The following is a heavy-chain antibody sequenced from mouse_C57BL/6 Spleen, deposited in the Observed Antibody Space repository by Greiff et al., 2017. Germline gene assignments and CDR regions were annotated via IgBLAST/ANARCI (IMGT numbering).Heavy chain of an antibody. D-gene: IGHD4-1*01. J-gene: IGHJ2*01. CDR1: GYAFTNYL. V-gene: IGHV1-54*01. CDR2: INPGSGGT. CDR3: AINWDERGYFDY. Sequence: QVQLQQSGAELVRPGTSVKVSCKASGYAFTNYLIEWVKQRPGQGLEWIGVINPGSGGTNYNEKFKGKATLTADKSSSTAYMQLSSLTSEDSAVYFCAINWDERGYFDYWGQGTTLTVSS.